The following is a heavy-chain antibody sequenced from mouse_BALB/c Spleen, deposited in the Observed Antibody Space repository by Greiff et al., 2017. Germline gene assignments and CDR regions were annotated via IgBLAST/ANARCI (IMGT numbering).Heavy chain of an antibody. CDR2: INPGSGGT. J-gene: IGHJ4*01. CDR1: GYAFTNYL. CDR3: AIMRARLAMDY. Sequence: QVQLQQSGAELVRPGTSVKVSCKASGYAFTNYLIEWVKQRPGQGLEWIGVINPGSGGTNYNEKFKGKATLTADKSSSTAYMQLSSLTSDDSAVYFCAIMRARLAMDYWGQGTSVTVSS. V-gene: IGHV1-54*01.